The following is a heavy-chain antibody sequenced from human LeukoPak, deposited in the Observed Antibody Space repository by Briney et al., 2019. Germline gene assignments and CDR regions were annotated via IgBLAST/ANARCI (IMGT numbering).Heavy chain of an antibody. D-gene: IGHD3-9*01. CDR2: IISKANSYAT. J-gene: IGHJ3*02. CDR1: GFTFSGSA. V-gene: IGHV3-73*01. Sequence: GGSLRLSCAASGFTFSGSAMHWVRQASGKGLEWVGHIISKANSYATAYAASVEGRFTISRDDSKNTAYLQMSSLKTEDTAVYYCTRGTYYDILTYAFDIWGQGTMVTVSS. CDR3: TRGTYYDILTYAFDI.